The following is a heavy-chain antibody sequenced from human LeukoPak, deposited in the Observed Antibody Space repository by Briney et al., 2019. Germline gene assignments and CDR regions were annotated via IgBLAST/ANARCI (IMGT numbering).Heavy chain of an antibody. CDR2: IIPIFGTA. CDR1: GGTFSSYA. V-gene: IGHV1-69*13. J-gene: IGHJ4*02. CDR3: ASGPYYYDSSGYYSLDY. Sequence: ASVKVSCKASGGTFSSYAISWVRQAPGQGLEWMGGIIPIFGTANYAQKFQGRVTITADESTSTAYMELSSLRSEDTAVYYCASGPYYYDSSGYYSLDYWGQGTLVTVSS. D-gene: IGHD3-22*01.